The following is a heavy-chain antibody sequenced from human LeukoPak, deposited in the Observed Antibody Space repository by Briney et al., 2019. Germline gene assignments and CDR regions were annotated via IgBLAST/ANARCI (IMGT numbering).Heavy chain of an antibody. CDR3: AKALSSALYSSSWYPFDY. D-gene: IGHD6-13*01. CDR2: IYYSGST. CDR1: GGSISSSSYY. J-gene: IGHJ4*02. Sequence: SETLSLTCTVSGGSISSSSYYWGWIRQPPGKGLEWIGSIYYSGSTYYNPSLKSRVTISVDTSKNQFSLKLSSVTAADTAVYYCAKALSSALYSSSWYPFDYWGQGALVTVSS. V-gene: IGHV4-39*01.